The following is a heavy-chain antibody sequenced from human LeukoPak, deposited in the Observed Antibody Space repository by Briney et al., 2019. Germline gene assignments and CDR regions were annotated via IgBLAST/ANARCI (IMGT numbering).Heavy chain of an antibody. D-gene: IGHD7-27*01. CDR2: IKLSGAGT. J-gene: IGHJ4*02. V-gene: IGHV1-46*01. CDR1: GYTFTSYY. Sequence: ASVKVSCKASGYTFTSYYIHWVRQAPGQGLGWMGMIKLSGAGTTYSQKFQGRVTMTRDTSTKTVYMELTSLRSKDTAVYYCARESALGIDYWGQGTLVTVSS. CDR3: ARESALGIDY.